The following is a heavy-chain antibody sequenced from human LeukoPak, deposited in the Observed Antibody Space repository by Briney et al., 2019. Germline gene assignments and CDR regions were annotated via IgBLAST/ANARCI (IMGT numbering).Heavy chain of an antibody. CDR3: ARVTSTGQWLNFDY. Sequence: PSETLSLTCAVSGDSITGGGYSWNWIRQPPGKGLEWIGNIYHSGNTYYNPSLKSRVTISLDTSKNQFSLKLSSVTAADTAVYYCARVTSTGQWLNFDYWGLGTLVTVSS. J-gene: IGHJ4*02. V-gene: IGHV4-30-4*07. CDR1: GDSITGGGYS. CDR2: IYHSGNT. D-gene: IGHD6-19*01.